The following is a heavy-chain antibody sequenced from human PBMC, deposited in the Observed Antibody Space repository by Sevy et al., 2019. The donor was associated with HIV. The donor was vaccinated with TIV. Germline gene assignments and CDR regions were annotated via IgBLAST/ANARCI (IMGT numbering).Heavy chain of an antibody. CDR3: ARGVGLDC. CDR2: IRPDGSDK. V-gene: IGHV3-7*01. D-gene: IGHD1-26*01. CDR1: GFTFSPYW. Sequence: GGSLRLSCAASGFTFSPYWMTWVRQAPGKGLEWVANIRPDGSDKYYVDSVKGRFTISRDNAKNSLYLQMNSLWVDDTAMYYCARGVGLDCWGQGALVTVSS. J-gene: IGHJ4*02.